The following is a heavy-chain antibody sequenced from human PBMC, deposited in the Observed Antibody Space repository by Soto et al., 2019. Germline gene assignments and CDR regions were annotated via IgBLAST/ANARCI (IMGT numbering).Heavy chain of an antibody. CDR2: ITGSSSYI. V-gene: IGHV3-21*06. CDR1: GFIFSSHN. D-gene: IGHD3-9*01. CDR3: ARLVASETGYGMDV. Sequence: DVQLVESGGGLVKPGGSLRLSCAASGFIFSSHNMNWVRQAPGKGLEWVSSITGSSSYIFYADSVKGRFTVSRDNAKNTVYLQMNSLRAEDTGVYYCARLVASETGYGMDVWGQGTTVTVSS. J-gene: IGHJ6*02.